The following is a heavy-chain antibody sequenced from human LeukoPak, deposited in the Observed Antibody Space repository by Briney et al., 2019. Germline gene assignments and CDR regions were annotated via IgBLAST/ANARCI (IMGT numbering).Heavy chain of an antibody. CDR3: ARVEIEGYYFGY. V-gene: IGHV3-53*01. CDR1: GFTVSSNY. Sequence: GGSLRLSCAASGFTVSSNYMSWVRQAPGKGLEWVSVIYSGGSTYYADSVKGRFTISRDNSKNTLYLQMNSLRAEDTAVYYCARVEIEGYYFGYWGQGTLVTVSS. J-gene: IGHJ4*02. CDR2: IYSGGST.